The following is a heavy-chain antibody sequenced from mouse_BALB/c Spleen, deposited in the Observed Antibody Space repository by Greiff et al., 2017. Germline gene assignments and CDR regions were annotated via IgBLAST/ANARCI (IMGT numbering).Heavy chain of an antibody. D-gene: IGHD2-3*01. V-gene: IGHV14-3*02. CDR2: IDPANGNT. J-gene: IGHJ1*01. CDR1: GFNIKDTY. CDR3: APTSDGYLWDFDV. Sequence: EVQLQQSGAELVKPGASVKLSCTASGFNIKDTYMHWVKQRPEQGLEWIGRIDPANGNTKYDPKFQGKATITADTSSNTAYLQLSSLTSEDTAVYYCAPTSDGYLWDFDVWGAGTTVTVSS.